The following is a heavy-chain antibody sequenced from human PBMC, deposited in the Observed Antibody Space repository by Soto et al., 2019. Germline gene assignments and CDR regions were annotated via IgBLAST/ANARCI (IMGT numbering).Heavy chain of an antibody. CDR3: ARVPLRYFDWLLYAFDI. D-gene: IGHD3-9*01. CDR2: IIPIFGTA. J-gene: IGHJ3*02. Sequence: ASVKVSCKASGGTFSSYAISWVRQAPGQGLEWMGGIIPIFGTANYAQKFQGRVTITADESTSTAYMELSSLRSEDTAVYYCARVPLRYFDWLLYAFDIWGQGTMVTVSS. CDR1: GGTFSSYA. V-gene: IGHV1-69*13.